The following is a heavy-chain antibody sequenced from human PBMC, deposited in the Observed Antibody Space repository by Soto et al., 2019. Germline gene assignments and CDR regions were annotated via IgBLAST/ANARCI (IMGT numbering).Heavy chain of an antibody. CDR3: ARVSYGSGSYYFPNYYYYYGMDV. Sequence: SDTLSLTCAVYGGSCSGYYWSWIRQPPGKGLEWIGEINHSGSTNYNPSLKSRVTISVDTSKNQFSLKLSSVTAADTAVYYCARVSYGSGSYYFPNYYYYYGMDVWGQGTTVTVSS. V-gene: IGHV4-34*01. CDR2: INHSGST. D-gene: IGHD3-10*01. J-gene: IGHJ6*02. CDR1: GGSCSGYY.